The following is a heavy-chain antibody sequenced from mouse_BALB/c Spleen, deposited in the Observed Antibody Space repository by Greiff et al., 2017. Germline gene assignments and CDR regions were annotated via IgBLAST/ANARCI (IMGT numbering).Heavy chain of an antibody. CDR3: ASWGYPLAMDY. CDR1: GYSITSGYY. Sequence: EVKLMESGPGLVKPSQSLSLTCSVTGYSITSGYYWNWIRQFPGNKLEWMGYISYDGSNNYNPSLKNRISITRDTSKNQFFLKLNSVTTEDTATYYCASWGYPLAMDYWGQGTSVTVSS. V-gene: IGHV3-6*02. CDR2: ISYDGSN. J-gene: IGHJ4*01. D-gene: IGHD2-14*01.